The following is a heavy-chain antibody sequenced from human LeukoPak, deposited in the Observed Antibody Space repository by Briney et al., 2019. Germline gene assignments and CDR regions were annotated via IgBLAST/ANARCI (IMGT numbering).Heavy chain of an antibody. J-gene: IGHJ4*02. Sequence: GESLKXXCKGSGYSFTSYWISWVRQMPGKGLEWMGRIDPSDSYTNYSPSFQGHVTISADKSISTAYLQWSSLKASDTAMYYCARQGITMIVPDDYWGQGTLVTVSS. V-gene: IGHV5-10-1*01. CDR2: IDPSDSYT. CDR3: ARQGITMIVPDDY. CDR1: GYSFTSYW. D-gene: IGHD3-22*01.